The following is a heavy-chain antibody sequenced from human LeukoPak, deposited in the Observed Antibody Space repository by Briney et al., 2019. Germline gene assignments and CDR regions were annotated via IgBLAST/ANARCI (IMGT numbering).Heavy chain of an antibody. D-gene: IGHD5-18*01. J-gene: IGHJ3*02. CDR2: IYYSGST. Sequence: PSQTLSLTCTVSGGSISSGGYYWSWIRQHPGKGLEWIGYIYYSGSTYYNPSLKSRVTMSVDTSKNQFSLKLSSVTAADTAVYYCARGTAMVEDCAFDIWGQGTMVTVSS. V-gene: IGHV4-31*03. CDR3: ARGTAMVEDCAFDI. CDR1: GGSISSGGYY.